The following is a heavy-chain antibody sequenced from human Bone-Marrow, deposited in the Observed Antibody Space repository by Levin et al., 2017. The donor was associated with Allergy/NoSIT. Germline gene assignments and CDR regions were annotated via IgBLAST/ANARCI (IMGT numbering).Heavy chain of an antibody. CDR1: GFTFSNYA. Sequence: PSETLSLTCAASGFTFSNYAMSWVRQAPGKGLEWVAAISGSGSRTYYTDSVEGRFTISRDNSENTLYLQMNSLRAEDTALYYCASPTMLKDYWGQGTLVTVSS. CDR3: ASPTMLKDY. CDR2: ISGSGSRT. V-gene: IGHV3-23*01. J-gene: IGHJ4*02. D-gene: IGHD2-8*01.